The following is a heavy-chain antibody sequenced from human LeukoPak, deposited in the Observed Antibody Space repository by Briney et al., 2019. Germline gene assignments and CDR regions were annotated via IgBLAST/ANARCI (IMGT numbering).Heavy chain of an antibody. CDR2: IYPGDSNT. J-gene: IGHJ3*02. D-gene: IGHD2-15*01. CDR3: ARRRYCSGGSCYTDDAFDI. CDR1: GYSFTSYW. V-gene: IGHV5-51*01. Sequence: GESLKISCKGSGYSFTSYWIGWVRQMPGKGLEWMGIIYPGDSNTRYSPSFQGQVTISADKSISTAYLQWSSLKASDTAMYYCARRRYCSGGSCYTDDAFDIWGQGTMVTVSS.